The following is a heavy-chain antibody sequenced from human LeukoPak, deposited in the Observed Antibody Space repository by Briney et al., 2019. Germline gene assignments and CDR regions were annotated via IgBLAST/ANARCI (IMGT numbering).Heavy chain of an antibody. J-gene: IGHJ3*02. Sequence: SETLSLTCTVSGDSISSGDYYWSWIRQPAGTGLEWIGRISSSGSTNYNPSLKSRVTISVDTSKNQFSLKLSSVTAADTAVYFCARGPYSYDSSGAFDIWGQGTMVTVSS. D-gene: IGHD3-22*01. CDR3: ARGPYSYDSSGAFDI. CDR1: GDSISSGDYY. CDR2: ISSSGST. V-gene: IGHV4-61*02.